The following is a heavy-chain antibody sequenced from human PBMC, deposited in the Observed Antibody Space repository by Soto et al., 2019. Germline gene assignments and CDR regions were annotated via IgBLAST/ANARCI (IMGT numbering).Heavy chain of an antibody. V-gene: IGHV3-23*01. CDR1: GFTFSSYA. Sequence: GGSLRLSCAASGFTFSSYAMSWVRQAPGKGLEWVSAISGSGGSTYYADSVKCRFTISRDNSKNTLYLQMNSLRAEDTAVYGGAKGGGTLTCYCTCGQGTLVTVAS. CDR2: ISGSGGST. J-gene: IGHJ5*02. CDR3: AKGGGTLTCYCT. D-gene: IGHD2-15*01.